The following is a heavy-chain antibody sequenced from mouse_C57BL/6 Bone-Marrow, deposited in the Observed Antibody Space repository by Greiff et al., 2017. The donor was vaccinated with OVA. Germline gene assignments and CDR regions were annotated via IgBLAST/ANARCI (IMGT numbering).Heavy chain of an antibody. CDR1: GFTFSSYG. J-gene: IGHJ2*01. CDR3: ARHGWLLRDY. V-gene: IGHV5-6*01. CDR2: ISSGGSYT. Sequence: EVHLVESGGDLVKPGGSLKLSCAASGFTFSSYGMSWVRQTPDKRLEWVATISSGGSYTYYPDSVKGRFTISRENAKNTLYLQMSSLKSEDTAMYYCARHGWLLRDYWGQGTTLTVSS. D-gene: IGHD2-3*01.